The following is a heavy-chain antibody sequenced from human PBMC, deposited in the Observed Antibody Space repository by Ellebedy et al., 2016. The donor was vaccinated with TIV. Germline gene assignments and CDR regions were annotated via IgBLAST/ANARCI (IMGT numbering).Heavy chain of an antibody. CDR2: MYHSGTT. J-gene: IGHJ3*02. Sequence: MPSETLSLTCTVSGAPVTGGHFWSWIRQAPGRGLEYIAYMYHSGTTNYNPSLTSRVTMSVDASKNQLSLTVTSVTSADTALYYCARGSGRVAGSDVFDIWGQGTKVTVSS. CDR1: GAPVTGGHF. V-gene: IGHV4-61*08. CDR3: ARGSGRVAGSDVFDI. D-gene: IGHD6-19*01.